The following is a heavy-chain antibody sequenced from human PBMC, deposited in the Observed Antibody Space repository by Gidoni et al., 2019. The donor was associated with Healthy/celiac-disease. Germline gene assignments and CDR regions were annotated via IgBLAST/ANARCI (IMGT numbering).Heavy chain of an antibody. CDR2: ISWNSGSI. J-gene: IGHJ4*02. Sequence: EVQLVESGGGLVQPGRSLRLSCAASGFTFDDYAMHWVRQVPGKGLEVVSGISWNSGSIGYADSVKGRFTIARDNAKNSLYLQMNSLRAEDTALYYCAKDIGGSIAAAGTLGYWGQGTLVTVSS. CDR1: GFTFDDYA. CDR3: AKDIGGSIAAAGTLGY. D-gene: IGHD6-13*01. V-gene: IGHV3-9*01.